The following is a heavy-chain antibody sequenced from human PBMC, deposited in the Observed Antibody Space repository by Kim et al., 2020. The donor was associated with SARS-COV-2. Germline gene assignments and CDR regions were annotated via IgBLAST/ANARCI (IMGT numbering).Heavy chain of an antibody. Sequence: DSVKGRFTISRDNSKSTLYLQMNSLRTDDTAVYYCARDHWEYTFWSDYTLGYYPMDVWGQGTTVTVSS. D-gene: IGHD3-3*01. V-gene: IGHV3-30*07. CDR3: ARDHWEYTFWSDYTLGYYPMDV. J-gene: IGHJ6*02.